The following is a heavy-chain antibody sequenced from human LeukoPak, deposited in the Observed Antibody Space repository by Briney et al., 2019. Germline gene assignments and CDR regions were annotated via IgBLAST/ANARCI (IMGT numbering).Heavy chain of an antibody. CDR3: ARGGPYYYGSGSLKGAFDI. Sequence: MTSETLSLTCTVSGGSISSSSYYWGWIRQPPGKGLEWIGSIYYSGSTYYNPSLKSRVTISVDTSKNQFSLKLSSVTAADTAVYYCARGGPYYYGSGSLKGAFDIWGQGTMVTVSS. V-gene: IGHV4-39*01. J-gene: IGHJ3*02. D-gene: IGHD3-10*01. CDR1: GGSISSSSYY. CDR2: IYYSGST.